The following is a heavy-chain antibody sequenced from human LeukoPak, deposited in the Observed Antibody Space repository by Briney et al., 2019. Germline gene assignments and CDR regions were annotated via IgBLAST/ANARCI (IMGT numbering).Heavy chain of an antibody. CDR1: GYTFTSYD. CDR3: ARPYYFDSSGYYYS. V-gene: IGHV1-8*01. CDR2: MNPNSGNT. J-gene: IGHJ3*01. D-gene: IGHD3-22*01. Sequence: ASVKVSCKASGYTFTSYDINWVRQATGQGLEWMGWMNPNSGNTGYAQKFQGRVTMTRNTSISTAYMELSSLRAEDTAVYYCARPYYFDSSGYYYSWGQGTMVTVSS.